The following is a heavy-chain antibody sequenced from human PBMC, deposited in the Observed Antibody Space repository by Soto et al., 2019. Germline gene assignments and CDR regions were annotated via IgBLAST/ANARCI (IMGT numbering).Heavy chain of an antibody. Sequence: GSLRLSCAASGFTLSSYAMSWVRQAKGKGLEWVSAISGSGGSTYYADSVKGRFTISRDNSKNTLYLQMNSLRAEDTAVYYCAKGIEEPTRVNPPGGLDYWGQGTLVTVSS. CDR1: GFTLSSYA. V-gene: IGHV3-23*01. D-gene: IGHD3-10*01. CDR3: AKGIEEPTRVNPPGGLDY. CDR2: ISGSGGST. J-gene: IGHJ4*02.